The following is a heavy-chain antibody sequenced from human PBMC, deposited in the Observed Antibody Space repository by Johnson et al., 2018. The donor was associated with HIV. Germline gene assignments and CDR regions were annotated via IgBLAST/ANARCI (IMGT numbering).Heavy chain of an antibody. V-gene: IGHV3-7*03. D-gene: IGHD6-13*01. CDR3: TTDHDSSSWYHDAFDI. CDR2: ITQDGSEK. Sequence: VQLVESGGGLVQPGGSLRLSCAASGFTFSSYWMSWVRQAPGKGLEWVANITQDGSEKYYVDSVKGRFTISRDDSKNTLYLQMNSLKTEDTAVYYCTTDHDSSSWYHDAFDIWGQGTMVTVSS. J-gene: IGHJ3*02. CDR1: GFTFSSYW.